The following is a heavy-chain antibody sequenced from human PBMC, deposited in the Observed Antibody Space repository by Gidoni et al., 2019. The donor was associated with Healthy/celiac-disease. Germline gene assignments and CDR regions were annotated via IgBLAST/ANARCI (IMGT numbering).Heavy chain of an antibody. J-gene: IGHJ4*02. CDR1: GEIFTSYY. V-gene: IGHV1-46*01. CDR2: INPSGGST. D-gene: IGHD3-10*01. CDR3: ARGVGGSGSYLIDY. Sequence: QVQLVQSGAEVKKPGASVMVSCKASGEIFTSYYMHWVRQAPGQGLEWMGIINPSGGSTSYAQKFQGSVTMTRDTSTSLVYMELSSLGSETTAVYYCARGVGGSGSYLIDYWGQGTLVTVSS.